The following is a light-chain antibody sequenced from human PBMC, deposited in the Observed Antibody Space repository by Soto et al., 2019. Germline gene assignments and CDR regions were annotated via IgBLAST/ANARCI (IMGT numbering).Light chain of an antibody. CDR3: QQYNIYPLT. CDR1: QDINSW. CDR2: AAS. V-gene: IGKV1D-16*01. J-gene: IGKJ4*01. Sequence: DVQMTQSPSSLSASVGDRVTITCRASQDINSWLAWYQQKPEKAPKSLIHAASSLQTGVPSRFSGSGSGTDFTLTISSLQPEDSATYYCQQYNIYPLTFGGGTEVEIK.